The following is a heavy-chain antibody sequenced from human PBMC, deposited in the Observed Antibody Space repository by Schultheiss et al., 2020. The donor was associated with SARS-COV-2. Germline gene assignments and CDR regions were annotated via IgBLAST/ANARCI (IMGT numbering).Heavy chain of an antibody. CDR3: ARDYRPYDILTGYFNA. D-gene: IGHD3-9*01. CDR1: GFTFSSYG. Sequence: GESLKISCAASGFTFSSYGMHWVRQAPGKGLEWVAVISYDGSNKYFADSVKGRFTISRDNSKNTLYLQMNSLRAEDTAAYYCARDYRPYDILTGYFNAWGQGTLVTVSS. J-gene: IGHJ5*02. CDR2: ISYDGSNK. V-gene: IGHV3-30*06.